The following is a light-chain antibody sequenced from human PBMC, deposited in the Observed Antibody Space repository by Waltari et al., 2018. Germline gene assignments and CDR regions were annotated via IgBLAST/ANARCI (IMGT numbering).Light chain of an antibody. CDR1: QSVSIY. CDR2: HTS. J-gene: IGKJ1*01. Sequence: IVLTQSPGTLSLSPGERATLSCRASQSVSIYLAWYQQKPGQAPRLLIYHTSRATGIPDRFSGSGSGTDFSLTISGLEPEDFAVYYCQHYKNLPVSFGQGTRVEIK. CDR3: QHYKNLPVS. V-gene: IGKV3-20*01.